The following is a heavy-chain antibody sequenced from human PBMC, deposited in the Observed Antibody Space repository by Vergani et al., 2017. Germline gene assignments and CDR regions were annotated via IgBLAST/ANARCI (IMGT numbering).Heavy chain of an antibody. CDR3: ARDRWRGLRVATRRQFGAFDI. CDR1: GYTFTGYY. J-gene: IGHJ3*02. D-gene: IGHD5-12*01. Sequence: QVQLVQSGAEVKKPGASVKVSCKASGYTFTGYYMHWVRQAPGQGLEWMGGIIPIFGTANYAQTFQGRVTITADESTSTAYMELSSLRSEDTAVYYCARDRWRGLRVATRRQFGAFDIWGQGTMVTVSS. CDR2: IIPIFGTA. V-gene: IGHV1-69*01.